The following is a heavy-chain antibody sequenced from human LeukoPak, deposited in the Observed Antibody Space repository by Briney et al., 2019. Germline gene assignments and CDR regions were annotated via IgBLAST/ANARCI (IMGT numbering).Heavy chain of an antibody. J-gene: IGHJ6*02. Sequence: ASVKVSCKASGYTFTGYYMHWVRQAPGQGLEWMGWINPNSGGTNYAQKFQGWVTMTRDTSISTAHMELSRLRSDDTAVYYCARDLGGGKGYGMDVWGQGTTVTVSS. CDR2: INPNSGGT. CDR1: GYTFTGYY. V-gene: IGHV1-2*04. D-gene: IGHD4-23*01. CDR3: ARDLGGGKGYGMDV.